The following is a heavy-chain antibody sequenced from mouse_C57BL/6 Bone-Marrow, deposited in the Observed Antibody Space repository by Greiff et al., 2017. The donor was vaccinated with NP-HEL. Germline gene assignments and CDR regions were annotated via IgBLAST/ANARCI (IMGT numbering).Heavy chain of an antibody. V-gene: IGHV1-69*01. D-gene: IGHD4-1*01. CDR3: ARLGYGFAY. Sequence: VKLQQPGAELVMPGASVKLSCKASGYTFTSYWMHWVKQRPGQGLEWIGEIDPSDSYTNYNQKFKGKSTLTVDKSSSTAYMQLSSLTSEDSAVYYCARLGYGFAYWGQGTLVTVSA. CDR1: GYTFTSYW. CDR2: IDPSDSYT. J-gene: IGHJ3*01.